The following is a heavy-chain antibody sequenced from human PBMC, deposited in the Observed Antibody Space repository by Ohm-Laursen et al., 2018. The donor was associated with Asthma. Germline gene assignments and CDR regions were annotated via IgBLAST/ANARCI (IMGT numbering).Heavy chain of an antibody. D-gene: IGHD3-10*01. CDR2: IYYSGST. J-gene: IGHJ4*02. Sequence: SDTLSLTCTVSGGSITSYYWTWIRQAPGKGLEWLGHIYYSGSTTYNPSHKSRVTISVDTSKNQFSLNLSSVNVADTALYYCARDGRLRGSFDFWGQGTLVTVSS. CDR3: ARDGRLRGSFDF. CDR1: GGSITSYY. V-gene: IGHV4-59*12.